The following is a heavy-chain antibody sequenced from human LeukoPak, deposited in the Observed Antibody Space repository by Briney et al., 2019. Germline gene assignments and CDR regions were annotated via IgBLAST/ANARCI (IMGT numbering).Heavy chain of an antibody. D-gene: IGHD5-18*01. CDR1: GFTFGSYA. CDR2: IFGSGGSP. J-gene: IGHJ4*02. CDR3: GKTTTGYSSGQKPAWPVDS. Sequence: GGSLRLSCEASGFTFGSYAMYWVRQAPGKGLEWVAGIFGSGGSPHYADSVRGRFTISRDNSKNTVYLQISSLRADDTAVYYCGKTTTGYSSGQKPAWPVDSWDQGTLVTVSS. V-gene: IGHV3-23*01.